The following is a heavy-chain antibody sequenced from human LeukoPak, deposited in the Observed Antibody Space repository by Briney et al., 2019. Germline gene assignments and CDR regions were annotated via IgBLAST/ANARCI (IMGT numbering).Heavy chain of an antibody. J-gene: IGHJ4*02. D-gene: IGHD6-19*01. CDR3: ARDINSSGWYRTSDY. Sequence: ASVKVSCEASGYTFTSYDINWVRQATGQGLEWMGWISAYNANTNYAQKLQGRVTMTTDTSTSTAYMELRSLRSDDTAVYYCARDINSSGWYRTSDYWGQGTLVTVSS. V-gene: IGHV1-18*01. CDR1: GYTFTSYD. CDR2: ISAYNANT.